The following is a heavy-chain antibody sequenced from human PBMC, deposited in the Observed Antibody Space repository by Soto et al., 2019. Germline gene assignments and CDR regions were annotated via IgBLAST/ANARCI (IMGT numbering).Heavy chain of an antibody. CDR1: GGSISSYY. V-gene: IGHV4-59*08. J-gene: IGHJ3*02. CDR2: IYYSGST. D-gene: IGHD5-12*01. CDR3: GRVDLVDAFDI. Sequence: SETLSLTCTVSGGSISSYYWSWIRQPPGKGLEWIGYIYYSGSTNYNPSLKSRVTISVDTSKNQFSLKLSSVTAADTAVYYCGRVDLVDAFDIWGQGTMVTVSS.